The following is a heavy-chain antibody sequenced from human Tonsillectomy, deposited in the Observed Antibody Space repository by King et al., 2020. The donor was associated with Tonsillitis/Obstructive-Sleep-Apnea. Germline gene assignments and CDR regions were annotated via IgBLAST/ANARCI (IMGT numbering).Heavy chain of an antibody. CDR1: GYSFTTYW. D-gene: IGHD1-7*01. Sequence: QLVQSGAEVRKPGESLKISCRASGYSFTTYWIAWVRQKPGRGPEYMGIIYPGDSDTRYSPSFQGQVNMSVDRSISTAYLHWSGLQASDSGIYFCARLFSGENYERYFDSWGQGILVTV. CDR3: ARLFSGENYERYFDS. CDR2: IYPGDSDT. J-gene: IGHJ4*01. V-gene: IGHV5-51*03.